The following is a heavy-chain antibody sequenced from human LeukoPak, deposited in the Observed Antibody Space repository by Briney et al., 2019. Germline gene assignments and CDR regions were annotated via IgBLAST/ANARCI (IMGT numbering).Heavy chain of an antibody. J-gene: IGHJ4*02. CDR2: ISGGGGST. Sequence: GGSLRLSCAASGFTFAGYAVSWVRQAPGEGQEWVSTISGGGGSTYYADSVKGRFTISRDTSKYTLFLQMNSLRAEDTAVYYCAKWGDYDILTGYYDPDYWGQGTLVTVSS. D-gene: IGHD3-9*01. CDR3: AKWGDYDILTGYYDPDY. CDR1: GFTFAGYA. V-gene: IGHV3-23*01.